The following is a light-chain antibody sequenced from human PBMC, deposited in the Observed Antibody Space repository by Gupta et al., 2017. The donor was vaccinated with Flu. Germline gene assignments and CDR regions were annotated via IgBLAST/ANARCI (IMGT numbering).Light chain of an antibody. CDR3: QQEQQSSWT. V-gene: IGKV1-5*03. CDR1: QHITTS. CDR2: KAS. J-gene: IGKJ1*01. Sequence: DIQMTQSPSTLSASVGDTVTITCRASQHITTSLAWFQQKPGKAPKLLIYKASSLQTGVPSRFRGSGSGTEFTLTIRGLQPDDFATYYCQQEQQSSWTFGQGTMVDIK.